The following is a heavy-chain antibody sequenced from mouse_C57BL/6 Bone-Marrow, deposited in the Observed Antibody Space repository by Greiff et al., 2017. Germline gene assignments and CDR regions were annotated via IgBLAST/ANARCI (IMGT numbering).Heavy chain of an antibody. Sequence: EVKLQESGGDLVKPGGSLKLSCAASGFTFSSYGMSWVRQTPDKRLEWVATISSGGSYTYYPDSVKGRFTISRDNATNTLYLQMSSLKSEYTAMDYCARRRGSAPYFDYWGTGTTLTVSS. J-gene: IGHJ2*01. V-gene: IGHV5-6*02. CDR3: ARRRGSAPYFDY. CDR1: GFTFSSYG. CDR2: ISSGGSYT. D-gene: IGHD6-1*01.